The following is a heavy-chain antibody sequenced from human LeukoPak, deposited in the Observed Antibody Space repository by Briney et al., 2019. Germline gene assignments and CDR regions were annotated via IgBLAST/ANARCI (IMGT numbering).Heavy chain of an antibody. D-gene: IGHD2-2*01. CDR2: ISSSSSYI. CDR3: ARTARDIVVVPAAMSPGYYYGMDV. Sequence: GGSLRLSCAASGFTFSSYSVNWVRQAPGKGLEWVSSISSSSSYIYYADSVKGRFTISRDNAKNSLYLQMNSLRAEDTAVYYCARTARDIVVVPAAMSPGYYYGMDVWGQGTTVTVSS. V-gene: IGHV3-21*01. J-gene: IGHJ6*02. CDR1: GFTFSSYS.